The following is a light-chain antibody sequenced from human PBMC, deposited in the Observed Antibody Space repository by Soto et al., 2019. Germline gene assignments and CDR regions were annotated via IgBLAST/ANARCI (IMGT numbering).Light chain of an antibody. J-gene: IGLJ1*01. V-gene: IGLV1-40*01. CDR1: SSNIGAGYN. Sequence: QSVLTQPPSVSGAPGQRVTISCTGSSSNIGAGYNVHWYQQLPGTAPKRLIYHNTNPPSGVPDHFSGSKSGTSASLAITGLQAEDEADYHCQSYDSSMSAFVFGTGTKLTVL. CDR2: HNT. CDR3: QSYDSSMSAFV.